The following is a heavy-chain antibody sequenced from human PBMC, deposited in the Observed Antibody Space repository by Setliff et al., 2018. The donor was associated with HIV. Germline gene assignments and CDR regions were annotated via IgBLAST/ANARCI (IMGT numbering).Heavy chain of an antibody. CDR2: ISSSSSYI. D-gene: IGHD3-22*01. CDR1: GFTFSTYS. V-gene: IGHV3-21*01. Sequence: GGSLRLSCAASGFTFSTYSMNWVRQAPGKGLEWVSSISSSSSYIYYADSVKGRFTISRDNAKNSLYLQMNSLRAEDTAVYYCARGYYDSRGYYYPFDYWGQGTLVIVSS. J-gene: IGHJ4*02. CDR3: ARGYYDSRGYYYPFDY.